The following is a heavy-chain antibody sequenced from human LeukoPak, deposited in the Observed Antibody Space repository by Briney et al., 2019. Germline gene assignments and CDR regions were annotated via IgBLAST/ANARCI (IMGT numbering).Heavy chain of an antibody. J-gene: IGHJ4*02. CDR2: ISGSGTNT. CDR3: ARGSYYGGLGDYFDY. D-gene: IGHD1-26*01. CDR1: GFTFSSYG. V-gene: IGHV3-23*01. Sequence: PGGSLRLSCAASGFTFSSYGMSWVRQAPGKGLEWVSGISGSGTNTNYADSVKGRFTISRDNSKNTVYLQMNSLRAEDTAVCYCARGSYYGGLGDYFDYWGQGTLVTVSS.